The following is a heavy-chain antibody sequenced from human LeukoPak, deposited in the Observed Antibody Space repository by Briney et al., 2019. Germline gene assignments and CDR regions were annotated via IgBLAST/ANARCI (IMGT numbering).Heavy chain of an antibody. CDR3: ARDYYFGLGN. V-gene: IGHV3-7*04. CDR2: IKKDGSEG. J-gene: IGHJ4*02. D-gene: IGHD3-10*01. CDR1: GFTFSSYW. Sequence: GGSLRLSCAASGFTFSSYWMGWVRQAPGIGLEWVANIKKDGSEGYYVDSGKGRFTISRDNAKNSLYLQMNSLRAEDTAVYFCARDYYFGLGNWGQGTLVTVSS.